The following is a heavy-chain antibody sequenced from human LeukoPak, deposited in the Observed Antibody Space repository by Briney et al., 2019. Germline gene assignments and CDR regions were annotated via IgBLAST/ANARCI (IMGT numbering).Heavy chain of an antibody. CDR2: IDSSSSYI. CDR3: ARDPATPHDY. Sequence: GGSLRLSCAASGFTFSSYVMQWVRQAPGKGLEWVASIDSSSSYIYYADSEKGRLTISRDNAKNSLYLQMNSLRAEDTAVYYCARDPATPHDYWGQGTLVTVSS. V-gene: IGHV3-21*01. J-gene: IGHJ4*02. D-gene: IGHD5-12*01. CDR1: GFTFSSYV.